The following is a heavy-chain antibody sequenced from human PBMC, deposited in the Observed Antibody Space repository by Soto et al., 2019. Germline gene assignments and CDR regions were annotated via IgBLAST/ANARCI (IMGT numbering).Heavy chain of an antibody. V-gene: IGHV3-9*01. CDR3: AAYYDSSGYYYYYGMDV. D-gene: IGHD3-22*01. CDR1: GFTFDDYA. J-gene: IGHJ6*02. Sequence: FLRLSCAASGFTFDDYAMHWVRQAPGKGLEWVSGISWNSGSIGYADSVKGRFTISRDNAKNSLYLQMNSLRAEDTALYYCAAYYDSSGYYYYYGMDVWGQGTTVTVSS. CDR2: ISWNSGSI.